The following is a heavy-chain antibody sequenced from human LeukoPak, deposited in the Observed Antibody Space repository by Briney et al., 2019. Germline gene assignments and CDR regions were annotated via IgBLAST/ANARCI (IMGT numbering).Heavy chain of an antibody. CDR3: ASIEGREYYFDY. CDR2: INHSGST. Sequence: SETLSLTCAVYGGSSSGYYWSWIRQPPGKGLEWIGEINHSGSTNYNPSLKSRVTISVDTSKNQFSLKLSSVTAADTAVYYCASIEGREYYFDYWGQGTLVTVSS. CDR1: GGSSSGYY. D-gene: IGHD3-10*01. J-gene: IGHJ4*02. V-gene: IGHV4-34*01.